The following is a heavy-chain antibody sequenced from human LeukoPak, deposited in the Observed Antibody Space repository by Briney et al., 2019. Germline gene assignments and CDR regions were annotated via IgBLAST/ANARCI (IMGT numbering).Heavy chain of an antibody. V-gene: IGHV4-59*01. D-gene: IGHD5-18*01. CDR3: ARSRSGYSYDHAAFEI. CDR2: IDYRGST. J-gene: IGHJ3*02. CDR1: GGSISTYY. Sequence: PSETLSLTCTVSGGSISTYYWSWIRQPPGKGLEWIAYIDYRGSTTYNPSLRSRVTISVDTSRNQFSLKLSSVTAADTAVYYCARSRSGYSYDHAAFEIWGQGTVVTVSS.